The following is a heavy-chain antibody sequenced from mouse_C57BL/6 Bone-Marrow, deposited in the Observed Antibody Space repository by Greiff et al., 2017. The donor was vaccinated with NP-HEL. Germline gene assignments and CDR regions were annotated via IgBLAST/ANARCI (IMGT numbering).Heavy chain of an antibody. Sequence: QVQLQQSGPGLVQPSQSLSITCTVSGFSLTSYGVHWVRQSPGKGLEWLGVIWSGGSTDYNAAFISRLSISKDNSKSQVFFKMNSLQADDTAIYYCARWLLFMNAMDYWGQGTSVTVSS. CDR1: GFSLTSYG. D-gene: IGHD2-3*01. CDR3: ARWLLFMNAMDY. V-gene: IGHV2-2*01. J-gene: IGHJ4*01. CDR2: IWSGGST.